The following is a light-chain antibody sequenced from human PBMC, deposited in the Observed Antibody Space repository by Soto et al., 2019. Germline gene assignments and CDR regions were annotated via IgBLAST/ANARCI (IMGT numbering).Light chain of an antibody. CDR3: CSFTSSNTHV. J-gene: IGLJ1*01. CDR2: EVS. V-gene: IGLV2-14*01. Sequence: QSALTQPASVSGSPGQSITISCTGTSSDVGGYNSVSWYQQHPGKAPKLMIYEVSNRPSGVSNRFSGSKSGNTASLTVSGLQAEDEADYYCCSFTSSNTHVFGTGTKLTVL. CDR1: SSDVGGYNS.